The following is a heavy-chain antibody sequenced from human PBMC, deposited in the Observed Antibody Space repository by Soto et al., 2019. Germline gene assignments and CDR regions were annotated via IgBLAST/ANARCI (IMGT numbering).Heavy chain of an antibody. CDR1: GFSLTTSGVG. V-gene: IGHV2-5*02. J-gene: IGHJ4*02. CDR3: AHRLTLNSNWNYGRFDY. Sequence: QITLKESGPTLVKPTQTLTLTCTFSGFSLTTSGVGVGWIRQPPGKALEWLALIYWDDDKRYCPSLKSRLTITKDTSKNQWVLTMTNMDPVDTATYFCAHRLTLNSNWNYGRFDYWGQGTLVTVSS. CDR2: IYWDDDK. D-gene: IGHD1-7*01.